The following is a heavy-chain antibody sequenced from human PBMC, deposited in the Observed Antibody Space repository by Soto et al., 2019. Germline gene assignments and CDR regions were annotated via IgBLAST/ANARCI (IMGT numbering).Heavy chain of an antibody. CDR2: MSISGEKT. J-gene: IGHJ4*02. CDR1: GFIFSDYS. CDR3: ARWSGFGDL. V-gene: IGHV3-23*01. D-gene: IGHD3-10*01. Sequence: VRLLVSGGGLVQPGGSLRLSCAASGFIFSDYSMAWVRQTPEKGLEWVSGMSISGEKTFYADSVNGRFTVSRDSSKNTVYLQMNSLRVEDTAVYCARWSGFGDLWGQGTLVTVSS.